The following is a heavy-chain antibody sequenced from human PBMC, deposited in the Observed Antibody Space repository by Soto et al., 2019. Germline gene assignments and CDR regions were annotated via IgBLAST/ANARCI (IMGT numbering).Heavy chain of an antibody. D-gene: IGHD3-10*01. Sequence: SETLSLTCTVSGDSIDSYLWTWIRQPPGQGLEWIGYIFASGSTKYNPNLNSRATISVDTPKNQFSLKLRSVTAADTAVYYCARAAGSGGPDYWGQGMLVTVSS. CDR2: IFASGST. CDR1: GDSIDSYL. V-gene: IGHV4-59*01. J-gene: IGHJ4*02. CDR3: ARAAGSGGPDY.